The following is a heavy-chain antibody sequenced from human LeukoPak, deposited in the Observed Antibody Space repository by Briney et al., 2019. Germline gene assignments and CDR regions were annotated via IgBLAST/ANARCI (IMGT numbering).Heavy chain of an antibody. D-gene: IGHD3-16*01. Sequence: SETLSLTCTVSGGSISSYYWSWIRQPPGKGLEWIGYIYYSGSINYNPSLKSRVTISVDTSKNQFSLKLSSVTAADTAVYYCARAVWGSYFDYWGQGTLVTVSS. V-gene: IGHV4-59*08. CDR2: IYYSGSI. CDR1: GGSISSYY. J-gene: IGHJ4*02. CDR3: ARAVWGSYFDY.